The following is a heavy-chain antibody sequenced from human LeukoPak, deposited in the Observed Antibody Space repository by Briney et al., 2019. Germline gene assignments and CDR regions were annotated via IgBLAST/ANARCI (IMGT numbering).Heavy chain of an antibody. V-gene: IGHV1-69*04. CDR2: IIPILGIA. Sequence: SVTVSCKASGGTFSSYAISWVRQAPGQGLEWMGRIIPILGIANYAQKFQGRVTITADKSTSTAYMELSSLRSEDTAVYYCARVVDYRNNWFDPWGQGTLVTVSS. J-gene: IGHJ5*02. D-gene: IGHD4-11*01. CDR3: ARVVDYRNNWFDP. CDR1: GGTFSSYA.